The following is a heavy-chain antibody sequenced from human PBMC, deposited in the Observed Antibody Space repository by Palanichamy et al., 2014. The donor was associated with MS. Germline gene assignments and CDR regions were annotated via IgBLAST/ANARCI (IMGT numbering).Heavy chain of an antibody. CDR2: IRSKTSGGTT. Sequence: EVQLVESGGNLVQPGRSLRLSCSASGFTFGDYAMNWFRQAPGKGLEWVAFIRSKTSGGTTEYAASVKGRFTISRDDSNSIAYLQMNSLKPEDTAVYFCARDHPRELPDYFDCWGQGTLVTVSS. CDR1: GFTFGDYA. D-gene: IGHD4-23*01. J-gene: IGHJ4*02. V-gene: IGHV3-49*03. CDR3: ARDHPRELPDYFDC.